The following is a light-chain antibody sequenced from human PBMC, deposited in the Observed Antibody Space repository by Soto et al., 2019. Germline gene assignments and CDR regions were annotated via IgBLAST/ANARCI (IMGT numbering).Light chain of an antibody. V-gene: IGKV3-15*01. J-gene: IGKJ1*01. CDR1: QTISSN. CDR2: GAS. Sequence: DIVMTQSPATLSVSPGERATLSCRASQTISSNLAWYQQKPGQTPRLLIYGASTRAAGIPARFTGSGSGTDFTLTISSLQFEDSAVYFCQQYKNWPPWTFGQGTKVDIK. CDR3: QQYKNWPPWT.